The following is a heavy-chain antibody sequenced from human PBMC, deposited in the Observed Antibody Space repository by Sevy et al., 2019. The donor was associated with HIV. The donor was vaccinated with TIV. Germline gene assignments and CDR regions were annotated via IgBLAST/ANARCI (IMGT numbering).Heavy chain of an antibody. CDR2: IIPIFGTA. Sequence: ASVKVSCKASGGTFSSYAISWVRQAPGQGLEWMGGIIPIFGTANYAQKFQGRVTITADESTSTAYMELSSLRSEDTAVYYCAGDLRFGLELLYYFDYWGQGTLVTVSS. CDR1: GGTFSSYA. J-gene: IGHJ4*02. V-gene: IGHV1-69*13. D-gene: IGHD1-26*01. CDR3: AGDLRFGLELLYYFDY.